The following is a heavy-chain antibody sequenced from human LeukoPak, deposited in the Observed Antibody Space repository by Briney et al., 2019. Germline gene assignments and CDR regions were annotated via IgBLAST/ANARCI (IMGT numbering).Heavy chain of an antibody. CDR1: GYTFTGYY. CDR3: AKDLPPETYYYYGMDV. CDR2: INPNSGGT. V-gene: IGHV1-2*02. Sequence: ASVKVSCKASGYTFTGYYMHWVRQAPGQGLEWMGWINPNSGGTNYAQKFQGRVTMTRDTSISTAYMELSRLRSDDTAVYYCAKDLPPETYYYYGMDVWGQGTTVTVSS. J-gene: IGHJ6*02.